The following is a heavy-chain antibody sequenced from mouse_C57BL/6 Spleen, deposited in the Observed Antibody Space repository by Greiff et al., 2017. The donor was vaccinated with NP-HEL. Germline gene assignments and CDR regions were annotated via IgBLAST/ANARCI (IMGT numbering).Heavy chain of an antibody. CDR1: GFTFSDYY. V-gene: IGHV5-16*01. Sequence: EVQRVESEGGLVQPGSSMKLSCTASGFTFSDYYMAWVRQVPAKGLEWVANINYDGSSTYYLDSLKSRFIISRDNAKNILYLQMSSLKSEDTATYYCARVANWDWFAYWGQGTLVTVSA. CDR2: INYDGSST. J-gene: IGHJ3*01. D-gene: IGHD4-1*01. CDR3: ARVANWDWFAY.